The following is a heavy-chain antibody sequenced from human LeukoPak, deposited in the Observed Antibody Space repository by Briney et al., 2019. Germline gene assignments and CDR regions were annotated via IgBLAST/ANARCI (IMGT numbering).Heavy chain of an antibody. D-gene: IGHD3-3*01. V-gene: IGHV5-51*01. CDR1: GHDFPDYW. J-gene: IGHJ4*02. CDR2: IFPRDSNT. Sequence: GESLKISCRASGHDFPDYWIGWVRQMPGKGLEWMGIIFPRDSNTVYGPSFQGQVTISVDTSISTAYLQWSSLKAADTAMYYCARPRSGYYPLDYWGQGTLVTVSS. CDR3: ARPRSGYYPLDY.